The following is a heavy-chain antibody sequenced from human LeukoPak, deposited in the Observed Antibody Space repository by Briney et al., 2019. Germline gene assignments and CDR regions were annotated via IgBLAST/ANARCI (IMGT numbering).Heavy chain of an antibody. D-gene: IGHD5-18*01. CDR3: ARGAYQLLRGYSYGHFDY. CDR2: IWYDGSNK. CDR1: GFTFSSYG. J-gene: IGHJ4*02. V-gene: IGHV3-33*01. Sequence: PGRSLRLSCAASGFTFSSYGMHWVRLAPGKGLEWVAVIWYDGSNKYYADSVKGRFTISRDNSKNTLYLQMNSLRTEDTAVYYCARGAYQLLRGYSYGHFDYWGQGTLVTVSS.